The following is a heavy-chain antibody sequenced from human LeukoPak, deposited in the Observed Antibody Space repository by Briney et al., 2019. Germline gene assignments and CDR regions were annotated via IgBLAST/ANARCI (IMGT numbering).Heavy chain of an antibody. J-gene: IGHJ4*02. CDR3: ARDAAGYYFDY. D-gene: IGHD3-10*01. Sequence: PSETLSLTCTVSGVSISSGGYYWNWIRQHPGKGLEWIGYIYYSGSTYYNPSLKSRVTISIDTSNNQFSLKLTSVTAADTAVYYCARDAAGYYFDYWGQGTLVTVSS. CDR1: GVSISSGGYY. V-gene: IGHV4-31*03. CDR2: IYYSGST.